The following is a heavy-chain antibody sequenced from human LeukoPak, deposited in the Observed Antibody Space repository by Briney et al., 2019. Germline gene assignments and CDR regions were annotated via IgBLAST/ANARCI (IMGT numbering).Heavy chain of an antibody. CDR2: INQDGSEK. Sequence: GGSLRLSCAASGFTFSDYWMHWVRQAPEKGLEWVANINQDGSEKYYVDSVKGRFTISRDNAKKSLYLQTNSLRAEDTAVYYCARDSGDSMIVVVTPFDYWGQGTLVTVSS. D-gene: IGHD3-22*01. CDR1: GFTFSDYW. CDR3: ARDSGDSMIVVVTPFDY. J-gene: IGHJ4*02. V-gene: IGHV3-7*03.